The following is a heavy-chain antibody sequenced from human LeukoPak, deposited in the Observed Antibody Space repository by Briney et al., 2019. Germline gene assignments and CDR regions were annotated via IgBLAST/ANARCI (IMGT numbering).Heavy chain of an antibody. J-gene: IGHJ6*03. CDR2: ISTSGSTK. CDR1: GFTFSSYE. Sequence: PGGSLRLSCAASGFTFSSYEMNWVRQAPGKGLEWVSYISTSGSTKYYADSVKGRLTISRDNAKNSLYLQMNSLRAEDTAVYYCARDIGSGSYPYYYYYMDVWGKGTTVTVSS. CDR3: ARDIGSGSYPYYYYYMDV. D-gene: IGHD3-10*01. V-gene: IGHV3-48*03.